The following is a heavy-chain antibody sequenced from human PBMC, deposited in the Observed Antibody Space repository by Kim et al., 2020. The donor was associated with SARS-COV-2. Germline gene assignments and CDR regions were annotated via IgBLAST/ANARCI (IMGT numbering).Heavy chain of an antibody. CDR1: GFAFNNYG. J-gene: IGHJ4*02. Sequence: GGSLRLSCAASGFAFNNYGMHWVRQAPGKGLEWVAVIWYDGTNDYYAASVKDRFTISRDNSKNMLYLQMNSLTAEDTAVYYCARGVPRWLVIDYWGQGTLVTVSS. CDR3: ARGVPRWLVIDY. D-gene: IGHD6-19*01. CDR2: IWYDGTND. V-gene: IGHV3-33*01.